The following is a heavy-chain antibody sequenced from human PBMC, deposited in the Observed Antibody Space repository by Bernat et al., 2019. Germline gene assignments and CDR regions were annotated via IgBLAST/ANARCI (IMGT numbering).Heavy chain of an antibody. V-gene: IGHV4-59*01. CDR2: IYYSGST. CDR3: AGITFGGVMGN. CDR1: GGSISSYY. J-gene: IGHJ4*02. Sequence: QVQLQESGPGLVKPSETLSLTCTVSGGSISSYYWSWIRQPPGKGLEWIGYIYYSGSTNYNPSLKSRVTISVDTSKNQFSLKLSSVTAADTAVYYCAGITFGGVMGNWGQGTLVTVSS. D-gene: IGHD3-16*01.